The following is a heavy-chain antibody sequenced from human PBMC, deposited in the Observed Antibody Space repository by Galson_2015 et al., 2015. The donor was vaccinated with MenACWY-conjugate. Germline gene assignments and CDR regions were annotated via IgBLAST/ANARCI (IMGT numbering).Heavy chain of an antibody. J-gene: IGHJ6*03. V-gene: IGHV3-23*01. CDR3: AKAASDSSGYYSLYYSYCMDV. Sequence: SLRLSCAASGFTFSNYAMSWVRQAPDKGLEWVSAISASGDTTYYTDSVKGRFTMSRDNSKNMLYLQMNSLRAEDTAIYFCAKAASDSSGYYSLYYSYCMDVWGEGTTVTVSS. D-gene: IGHD3-22*01. CDR2: ISASGDTT. CDR1: GFTFSNYA.